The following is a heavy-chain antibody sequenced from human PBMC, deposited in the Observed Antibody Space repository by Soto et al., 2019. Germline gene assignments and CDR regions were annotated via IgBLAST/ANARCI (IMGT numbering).Heavy chain of an antibody. V-gene: IGHV3-9*01. J-gene: IGHJ4*02. CDR2: ISWNSGSI. CDR3: AKDPGHYYDSSGYD. Sequence: PGGSLRLSCAASGFTFDDYAMHWVRQAPGKGLEWVSGISWNSGSIGYADSVKGRFTISRDNAKNSLYLQMNSLRAEDTALYYCAKDPGHYYDSSGYDWGQGTLVTVSS. CDR1: GFTFDDYA. D-gene: IGHD3-22*01.